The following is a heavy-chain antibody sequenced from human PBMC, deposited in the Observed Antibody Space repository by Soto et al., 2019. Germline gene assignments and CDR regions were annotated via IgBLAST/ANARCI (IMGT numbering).Heavy chain of an antibody. Sequence: SQTLSLTCTVSGGSISSRDYYWSWIRQPPGKGLEWIGYIYYSGSTYYNPSLKSRVTISVDTSKNQFSLKLSSVTAADTAVSYCARWLGYGPHFDYWGQGTLVNVSS. J-gene: IGHJ4*02. D-gene: IGHD5-12*01. CDR1: GGSISSRDYY. CDR3: ARWLGYGPHFDY. CDR2: IYYSGST. V-gene: IGHV4-30-4*08.